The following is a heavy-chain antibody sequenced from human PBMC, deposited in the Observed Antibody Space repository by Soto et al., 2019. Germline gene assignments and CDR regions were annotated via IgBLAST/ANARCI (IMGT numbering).Heavy chain of an antibody. CDR1: GGSVRTGSYH. V-gene: IGHV4-61*01. CDR2: IPNNGSP. J-gene: IGHJ4*02. D-gene: IGHD3-16*01. CDR3: ARIGGGGDS. Sequence: QVQLQESGPGRVKPSETLSLTCSVSGGSVRTGSYHWSWIRQPPGKGLEWIGFIPNNGSPDYNPSLKGRVVVSIDRSKNQFSLKVNSVTAADTAVYFCARIGGGGDSWGQGTLVTVSS.